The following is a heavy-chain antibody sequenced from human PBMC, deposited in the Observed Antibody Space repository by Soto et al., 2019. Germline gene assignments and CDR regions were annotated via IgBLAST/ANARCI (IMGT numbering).Heavy chain of an antibody. Sequence: GGSLRLSCAASGFTFSSYAMTWVRQAPGKGLEWVSTIRASGGSTYYADSMQGRFTISRDNSMNTVFLHMNSLRAEDTAIYYCAKGGYTSPFDYWGLGNSVTVSS. CDR3: AKGGYTSPFDY. CDR2: IRASGGST. D-gene: IGHD5-12*01. J-gene: IGHJ4*02. CDR1: GFTFSSYA. V-gene: IGHV3-23*01.